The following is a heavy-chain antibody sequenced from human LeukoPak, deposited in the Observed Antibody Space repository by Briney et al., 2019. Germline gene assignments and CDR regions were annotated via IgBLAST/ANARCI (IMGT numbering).Heavy chain of an antibody. D-gene: IGHD2-2*01. CDR3: ARGHCTSTSCGDWFDP. CDR1: GYTFTNFD. CDR2: MNPDSGNT. Sequence: SVKVSCKTSGYTFTNFDINWVRQATGQGLEWMGWMNPDSGNTDYAQKFQGRVTITRNTSISTAYMELSSLRSEDTAIYYCARGHCTSTSCGDWFDPWGQGTLVSASS. V-gene: IGHV1-8*03. J-gene: IGHJ5*02.